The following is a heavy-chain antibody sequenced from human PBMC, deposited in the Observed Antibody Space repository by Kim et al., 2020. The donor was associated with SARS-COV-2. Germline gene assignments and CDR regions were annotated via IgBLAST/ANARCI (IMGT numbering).Heavy chain of an antibody. CDR2: IWYTGSQK. CDR1: GFDFNIYG. Sequence: GGSLRLSCVASGFDFNIYGMHWVRQAPGKGLEWVAVIWYTGSQKYYADSVKGRFTISRDNSKNTLNLQMNSLRAEDTAVYYCVKDLGRHCSATTCHTFDQWGQGTLVIVSS. CDR3: VKDLGRHCSATTCHTFDQ. J-gene: IGHJ4*02. V-gene: IGHV3-33*03. D-gene: IGHD6-19*01.